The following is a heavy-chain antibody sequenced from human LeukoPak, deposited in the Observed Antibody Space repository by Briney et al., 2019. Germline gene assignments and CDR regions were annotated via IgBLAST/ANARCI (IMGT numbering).Heavy chain of an antibody. CDR1: GFSFSTSS. D-gene: IGHD3-22*01. V-gene: IGHV3-48*01. J-gene: IGHJ4*02. Sequence: PGGSLRLSCAASGFSFSTSSMSWVRQTPGKGLEWISYIRGSSTTIYYADSVKGRFTISRDNARNSLYLQMSDLRAEDTGVYCCARDREYDSSGYFDYWGQGTLVTVSS. CDR3: ARDREYDSSGYFDY. CDR2: IRGSSTTI.